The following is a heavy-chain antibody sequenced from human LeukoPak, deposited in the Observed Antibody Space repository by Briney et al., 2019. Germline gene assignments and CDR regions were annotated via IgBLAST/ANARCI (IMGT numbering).Heavy chain of an antibody. CDR1: GFTFSSYS. J-gene: IGHJ6*02. CDR3: AREDDFWSGRRYYYYGMDV. V-gene: IGHV3-21*01. CDR2: MSSTTSYI. Sequence: PGRSLRLSCAASGFTFSSYSMNWVRQAPGKGLEWVSSMSSTTSYIYYADSVKGRFTISRDNAKNSLYLQMNSLRAEDTAMYYCAREDDFWSGRRYYYYGMDVWGQGTTVTVSS. D-gene: IGHD3-3*01.